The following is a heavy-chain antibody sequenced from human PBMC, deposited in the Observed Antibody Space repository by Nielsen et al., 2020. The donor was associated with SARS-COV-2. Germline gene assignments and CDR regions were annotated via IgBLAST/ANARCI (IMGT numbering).Heavy chain of an antibody. CDR2: IKSKTDGGTT. V-gene: IGHV3-15*01. J-gene: IGHJ4*02. Sequence: GESLKISCAASGFTFSDAWMSWVRQAPGKGLEWVGRIKSKTDGGTTDYAAPVKGRFAISRNDSKNTLYLQMNSLKTEDTAVYYCTTGVDYWGQGTLVTVSS. CDR3: TTGVDY. CDR1: GFTFSDAW.